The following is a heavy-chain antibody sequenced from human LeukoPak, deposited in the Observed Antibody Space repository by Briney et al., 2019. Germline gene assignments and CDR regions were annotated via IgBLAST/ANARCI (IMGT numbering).Heavy chain of an antibody. CDR1: GGSFSGYY. D-gene: IGHD5-18*01. Sequence: PSETLSLTCAVYGGSFSGYYWSWIRQPPGKGLEWIGEINHSGSTNYNPSLKSRVTISVDTSKNQFSLKLSSVTAADTAVYYCARRDRYSYASGFDYWGQGTLVTVSS. CDR2: INHSGST. J-gene: IGHJ4*02. V-gene: IGHV4-34*01. CDR3: ARRDRYSYASGFDY.